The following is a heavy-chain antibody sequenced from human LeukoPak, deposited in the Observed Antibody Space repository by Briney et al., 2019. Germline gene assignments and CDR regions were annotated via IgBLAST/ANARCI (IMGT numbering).Heavy chain of an antibody. J-gene: IGHJ4*02. CDR1: GFTFSDHY. CDR2: SKNKDYAHST. Sequence: PGGSLRLSCAASGFTFSDHYMDWVRPAPGKGLERIFRSKNKDYAHSTVYPASVKGRFTFSRDGPKNSWYLQMNSLTTEDTAVYYCTRIFYYGTRGFYPDFWGQGTLVTVSS. V-gene: IGHV3-72*01. D-gene: IGHD3-10*01. CDR3: TRIFYYGTRGFYPDF.